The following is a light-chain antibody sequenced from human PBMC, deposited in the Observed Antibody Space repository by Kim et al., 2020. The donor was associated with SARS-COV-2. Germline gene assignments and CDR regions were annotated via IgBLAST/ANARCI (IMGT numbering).Light chain of an antibody. CDR2: GAS. CDR1: QSISNY. V-gene: IGKV1-39*01. J-gene: IGKJ2*03. Sequence: ACVGDRVTLTGRASQSISNYVHWYQQKPGQVPQLLIFGASNLQSGVPSRFTGSGSGTDFTLTITTLQPVDSASYYCQQSYSTVMYSFGQGTKLEI. CDR3: QQSYSTVMYS.